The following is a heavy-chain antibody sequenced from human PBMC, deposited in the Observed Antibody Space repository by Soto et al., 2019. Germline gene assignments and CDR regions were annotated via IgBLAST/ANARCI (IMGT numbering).Heavy chain of an antibody. V-gene: IGHV3-74*01. D-gene: IGHD6-13*01. Sequence: PGGSLRLSCAASGFTFSSYWMHWVRQAPGKGLVWVSRINSDGSSTSYADSVKGRFTISRDNAKNTLYLQMNSLRAEDTAVYYCASFDSSSWLFDYWGQGTLVTVSS. CDR3: ASFDSSSWLFDY. J-gene: IGHJ4*02. CDR2: INSDGSST. CDR1: GFTFSSYW.